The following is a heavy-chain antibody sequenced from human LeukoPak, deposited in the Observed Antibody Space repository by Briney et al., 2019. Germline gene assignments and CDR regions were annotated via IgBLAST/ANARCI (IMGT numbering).Heavy chain of an antibody. D-gene: IGHD6-6*01. CDR3: ARRLDAYSKEYSSSSERVDY. V-gene: IGHV4-30-2*03. CDR1: GGSISSGGYY. CDR2: IYYSGST. J-gene: IGHJ4*02. Sequence: PSETLSLTCTVSGGSISSGGYYWSWIRQPPGKGLEWIGSIYYSGSTYYNPSLKSRVTISVDTSKNQFSLKLSSVTAADTAVYYCARRLDAYSKEYSSSSERVDYWGQGTLVTVSS.